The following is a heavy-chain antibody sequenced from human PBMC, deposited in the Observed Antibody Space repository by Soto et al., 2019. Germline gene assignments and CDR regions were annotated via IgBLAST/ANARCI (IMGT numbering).Heavy chain of an antibody. D-gene: IGHD2-8*01. CDR1: GGSISNFY. Sequence: PXETLSLTCTVSGGSISNFYWSWIRQPPGKGLEWIGYISYSGNTNYNPSLKSRVSISVDTSKNQLSLNLTSVTAADTAVYYCARAPMVLSRSYFDSWGQGTQVTVSS. V-gene: IGHV4-59*01. CDR3: ARAPMVLSRSYFDS. CDR2: ISYSGNT. J-gene: IGHJ4*02.